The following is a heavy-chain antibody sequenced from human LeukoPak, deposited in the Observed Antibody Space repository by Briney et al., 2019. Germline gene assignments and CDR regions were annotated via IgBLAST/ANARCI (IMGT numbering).Heavy chain of an antibody. CDR1: GFTFSSFG. CDR2: IWYDGSKK. V-gene: IGHV3-33*01. Sequence: GGSLRLSCAASGFTFSSFGMHWVRQAPGKGLEWVAIIWYDGSKKYYADSVKGRFTISRDDSKNTLYLQMNGLRVEDTALYYCARVQSQTGNFDYWGQGTLVTVSS. CDR3: ARVQSQTGNFDY. J-gene: IGHJ4*02. D-gene: IGHD7-27*01.